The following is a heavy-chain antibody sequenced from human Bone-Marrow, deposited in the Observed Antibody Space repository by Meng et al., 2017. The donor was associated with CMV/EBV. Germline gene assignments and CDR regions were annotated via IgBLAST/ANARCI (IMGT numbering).Heavy chain of an antibody. J-gene: IGHJ5*02. CDR3: ARDPNDYGDYSWFDP. CDR1: GGTFTSYY. Sequence: ASVKVSCKASGGTFTSYYMHWVRQAPGQGLEWMGIINPSGGSTSYAQKFQGRVTMTRDTSTSTVYMELSSLRSEDTAVYYCARDPNDYGDYSWFDPWGQGTLVTVSS. V-gene: IGHV1-46*01. D-gene: IGHD4-17*01. CDR2: INPSGGST.